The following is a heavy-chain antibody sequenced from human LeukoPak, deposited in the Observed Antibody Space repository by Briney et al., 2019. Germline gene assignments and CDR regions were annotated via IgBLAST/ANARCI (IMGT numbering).Heavy chain of an antibody. CDR1: GGSFSGYY. J-gene: IGHJ4*02. V-gene: IGHV4-34*01. Sequence: SETLSLTCAVYGGSFSGYYWSWIRQPPGKGLEWIGEINHSGSTNYNPSLKSRVTISVDTSKNQFSLKLSSVTAADTAVYYCARISSSSMIVVVIPGLFDYWGQGTLVTVSS. D-gene: IGHD3-22*01. CDR3: ARISSSSMIVVVIPGLFDY. CDR2: INHSGST.